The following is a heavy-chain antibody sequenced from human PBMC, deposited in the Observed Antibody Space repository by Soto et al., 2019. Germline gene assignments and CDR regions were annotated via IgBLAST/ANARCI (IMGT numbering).Heavy chain of an antibody. D-gene: IGHD2-2*01. V-gene: IGHV5-10-1*01. CDR2: IDPSDSYT. CDR1: GYSFTSYW. Sequence: GESLKISCKGSGYSFTSYWISWVRQMPGKGLEWMGRIDPSDSYTNYSPSFQGHVTISADKSISTAYLQWSSLKASDTAMYYCARLGGLPSTSTYYYHGMGVCGQVTTVTV. CDR3: ARLGGLPSTSTYYYHGMGV. J-gene: IGHJ6*02.